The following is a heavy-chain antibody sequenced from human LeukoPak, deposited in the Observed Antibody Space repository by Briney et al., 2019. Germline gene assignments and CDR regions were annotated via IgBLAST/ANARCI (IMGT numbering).Heavy chain of an antibody. CDR1: GGSFSGYY. J-gene: IGHJ4*02. D-gene: IGHD3-16*01. CDR3: ARFWGWSPSDYYFDY. Sequence: PSETLSLTCAVYGGSFSGYYWSWIRQPPGKGLEWIGEINHSGSTNYNPSLKSRVTISVDMSKNQFSLKLSSVTAADTAVYYCARFWGWSPSDYYFDYWGQGTLVTVSS. CDR2: INHSGST. V-gene: IGHV4-34*01.